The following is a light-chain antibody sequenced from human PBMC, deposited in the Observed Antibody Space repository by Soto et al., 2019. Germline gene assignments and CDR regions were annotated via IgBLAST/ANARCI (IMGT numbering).Light chain of an antibody. V-gene: IGKV1-12*01. J-gene: IGKJ1*01. CDR2: AAS. CDR1: QDISSW. CDR3: QQANTFPPT. Sequence: DIQMTQSPSSVSASVGDRVTITCRASQDISSWLAWYQQKPGKAPKLLIYAASTLQSGVPSRFSGSGSGTAFTLAIGNLQPEDVATYYCQQANTFPPTFGQVTKVEVK.